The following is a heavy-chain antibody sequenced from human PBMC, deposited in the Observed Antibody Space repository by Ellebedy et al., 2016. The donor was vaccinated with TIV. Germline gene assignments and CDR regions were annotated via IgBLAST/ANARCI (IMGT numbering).Heavy chain of an antibody. CDR3: TRRNLNLIPAAKWGAIDY. CDR2: IRSKTYGATT. D-gene: IGHD2-2*01. J-gene: IGHJ4*02. V-gene: IGHV3-49*04. CDR1: GFTFGDYA. Sequence: PGGSLRLSCTVSGFTFGDYAMSWVRQAPGKGLEWIGFIRSKTYGATTEYAASVKGRFSISIDDSKSIAYLHMYSLKTDDTAVYLCTRRNLNLIPAAKWGAIDYWGQGTLVTVSS.